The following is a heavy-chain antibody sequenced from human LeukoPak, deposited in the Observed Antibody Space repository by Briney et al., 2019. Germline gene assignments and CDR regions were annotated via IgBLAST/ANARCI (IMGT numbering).Heavy chain of an antibody. V-gene: IGHV3-74*03. CDR1: GFTFRNHW. Sequence: PGGSLRLSCAASGFTFRNHWMHWVRQTPGKGLVWVSRISSDGSSTTYADSVKGRFTISRDNAKNTLYLRMNNLRAEDTAMYYCARDQRVTGRPDIDYWGQGTLVIVSS. CDR2: ISSDGSST. J-gene: IGHJ4*02. CDR3: ARDQRVTGRPDIDY. D-gene: IGHD6-6*01.